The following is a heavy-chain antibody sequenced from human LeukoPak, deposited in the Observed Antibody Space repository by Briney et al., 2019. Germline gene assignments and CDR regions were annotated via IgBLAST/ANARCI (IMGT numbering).Heavy chain of an antibody. Sequence: WASVKVSCKASGYTFTSYGISWVRQAPGQGLEWVGWISAYNGNTNYAQKLQGRVTMTTDTSTSTAYMELRSLRSDDTAVYYCARLSRGMMSDYWGQGTLVTVSS. D-gene: IGHD2-15*01. CDR3: ARLSRGMMSDY. V-gene: IGHV1-18*01. CDR2: ISAYNGNT. CDR1: GYTFTSYG. J-gene: IGHJ4*02.